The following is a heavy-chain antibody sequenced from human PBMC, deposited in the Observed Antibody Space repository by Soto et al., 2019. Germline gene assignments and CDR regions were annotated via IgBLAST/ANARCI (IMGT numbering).Heavy chain of an antibody. V-gene: IGHV3-23*01. CDR1: GFTFSSYA. CDR2: ISGSGGST. Sequence: HPGGSLRLSCAASGFTFSSYAMSWVRQAPGKGLEWVSAISGSGGSTYYADSVKGRFTISRDNSKNTLYLQMNSLRAEDTAVYYCAKALMGVVVTASDAFDIWGQGTMVTVSS. CDR3: AKALMGVVVTASDAFDI. J-gene: IGHJ3*02. D-gene: IGHD2-21*02.